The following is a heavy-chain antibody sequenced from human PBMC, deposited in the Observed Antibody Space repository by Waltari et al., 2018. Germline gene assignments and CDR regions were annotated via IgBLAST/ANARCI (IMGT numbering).Heavy chain of an antibody. CDR1: GGSFSGYY. J-gene: IGHJ4*02. Sequence: QVQLQQWGAGLLKPSETLSLTCAVYGGSFSGYYWSWIRQPPGTGLEWIGESKQSGSTNYTPALKSRVTISVDTSKNQFSLKLSSVTAADTAVYYCARMTTGQGHHDYWGQGTLVTVSS. D-gene: IGHD4-17*01. V-gene: IGHV4-34*01. CDR2: SKQSGST. CDR3: ARMTTGQGHHDY.